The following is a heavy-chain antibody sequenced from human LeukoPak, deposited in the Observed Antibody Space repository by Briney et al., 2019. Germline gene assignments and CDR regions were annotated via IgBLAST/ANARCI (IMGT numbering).Heavy chain of an antibody. CDR2: IYYSGST. J-gene: IGHJ6*03. Sequence: SETLSLTCTVSGGSISSYYWSWIRQPPGKGLEWIGYIYYSGSTNYNPSLKSRVTMSVDTSKNQFSLKLSSVTAADTAVYYCAREDVVVVPAAIKEGYYYYMDVWGKGTTVTVSS. CDR3: AREDVVVVPAAIKEGYYYYMDV. D-gene: IGHD2-2*01. CDR1: GGSISSYY. V-gene: IGHV4-59*12.